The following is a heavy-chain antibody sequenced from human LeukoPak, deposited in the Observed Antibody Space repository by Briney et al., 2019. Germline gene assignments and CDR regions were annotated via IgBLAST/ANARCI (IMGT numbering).Heavy chain of an antibody. D-gene: IGHD2-2*01. Sequence: GGSPRLSCAPSGFTLCDSFTSCSRQAPGGGREWVSYIISIGSTIYYADSVKGRFTISRDNAKNSLYLQMNSLRAEDTAVYYCASPGVSVVVPAYFDYWGQGTLVTVSS. CDR2: IISIGSTI. V-gene: IGHV3-11*01. J-gene: IGHJ4*02. CDR1: GFTLCDSF. CDR3: ASPGVSVVVPAYFDY.